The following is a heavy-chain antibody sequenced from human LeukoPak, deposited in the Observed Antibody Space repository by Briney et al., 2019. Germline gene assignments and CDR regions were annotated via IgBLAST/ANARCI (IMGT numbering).Heavy chain of an antibody. D-gene: IGHD1-14*01. V-gene: IGHV3-7*01. CDR2: IDDRGSEK. CDR3: ARDIPRGARYLDS. CDR1: GFTFGNYW. J-gene: IGHJ5*01. Sequence: GGSLRLSCATSGFTFGNYWMTWVRQAPGKRLEWVANIDDRGSEKNYADSVKGRFTNFRDNARNSMFLQMNSLRVEDTAVYFCARDIPRGARYLDSWGRGTLVTVSS.